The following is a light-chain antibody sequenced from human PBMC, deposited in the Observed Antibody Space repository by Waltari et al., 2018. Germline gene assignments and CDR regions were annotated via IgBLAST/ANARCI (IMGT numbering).Light chain of an antibody. CDR2: DAS. J-gene: IGKJ1*01. V-gene: IGKV1-13*02. CDR3: QQFNSYPQT. CDR1: QGINSD. Sequence: AIQLTQSPSSLSASVGDRVTITCRASQGINSDLAWYQHKPGKAPKLLIYDASTLESGVPRRFSGSGSGTDFTLTISSLQPEDFATYYCQQFNSYPQTFGQGTKVEIK.